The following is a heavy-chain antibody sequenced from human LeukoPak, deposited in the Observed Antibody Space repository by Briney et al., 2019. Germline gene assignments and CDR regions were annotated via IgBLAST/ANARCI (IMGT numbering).Heavy chain of an antibody. V-gene: IGHV4-39*01. CDR3: ARQNIAVAASYYFDY. J-gene: IGHJ4*02. CDR1: GCSISSISYY. Sequence: SETLSRTCTVSGCSISSISYYWGCLRQPPGKVLEWIGSIYYSRSTYYNPSLISLITITVDASKNQVSLKLTSVAAADTYLYPCARQNIAVAASYYFDYWGQGTLVTVSS. CDR2: IYYSRST. D-gene: IGHD6-19*01.